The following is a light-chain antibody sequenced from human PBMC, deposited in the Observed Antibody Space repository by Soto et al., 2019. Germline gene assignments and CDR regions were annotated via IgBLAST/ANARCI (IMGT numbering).Light chain of an antibody. CDR3: PQRSSWPPPLT. Sequence: EIVLTQSPATLSLSPGERATLSCRASQSVDSYLAWYQQKPGQAPRLLIYDASNRATGIPARFSGSGSGTDFTLTISSLEPEDFAVYYCPQRSSWPPPLTFGGGTKVEIK. CDR1: QSVDSY. V-gene: IGKV3-11*01. J-gene: IGKJ4*01. CDR2: DAS.